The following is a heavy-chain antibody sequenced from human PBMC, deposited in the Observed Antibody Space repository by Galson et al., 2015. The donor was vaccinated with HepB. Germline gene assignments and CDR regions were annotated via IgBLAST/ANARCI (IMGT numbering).Heavy chain of an antibody. CDR3: AKSSDYSNYVLDY. Sequence: SLRLSCAASGFTFSDYYMSWIRQAPGKGLEWVSHISHSGDNIYYADSVKGRFTLSRDNGKNSLYLQMNSLRAEDTAVYYCAKSSDYSNYVLDYWGQGTLVTVSS. J-gene: IGHJ4*02. V-gene: IGHV3-11*01. CDR1: GFTFSDYY. D-gene: IGHD4-11*01. CDR2: ISHSGDNI.